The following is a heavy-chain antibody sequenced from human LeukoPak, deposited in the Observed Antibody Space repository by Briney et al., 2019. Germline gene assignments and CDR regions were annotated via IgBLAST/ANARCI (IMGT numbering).Heavy chain of an antibody. Sequence: PGESLKISCKGSGYSSTSYWIGWVRQMPGKGLEWMGIIYPGDSDSRYSPSFQGQVTFSADKSISTAYLQWSSLKASDTAMYYCARRSYCYSTSCYGYWFDSWGQGTLVTVSS. CDR3: ARRSYCYSTSCYGYWFDS. J-gene: IGHJ5*01. V-gene: IGHV5-51*01. D-gene: IGHD2-2*01. CDR2: IYPGDSDS. CDR1: GYSSTSYW.